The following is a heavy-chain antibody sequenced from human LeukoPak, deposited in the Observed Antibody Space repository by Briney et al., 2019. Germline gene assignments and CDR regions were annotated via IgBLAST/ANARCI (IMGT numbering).Heavy chain of an antibody. CDR2: IIPIFGTA. J-gene: IGHJ4*02. V-gene: IGHV1-69*13. CDR3: ARSFWSRPNFDY. Sequence: GASVKVSCKASGGTFSSYAISWVRQAPGQGLEWMGGIIPIFGTANYAQKFQGRVTITADESTSTAYMELSSLRSEGTAVYYCARSFWSRPNFDYWGQGTLVTVSS. D-gene: IGHD3-3*01. CDR1: GGTFSSYA.